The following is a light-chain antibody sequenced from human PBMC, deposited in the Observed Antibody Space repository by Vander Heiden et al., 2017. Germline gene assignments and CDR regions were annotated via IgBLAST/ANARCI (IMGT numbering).Light chain of an antibody. CDR1: QSLLHSNGYNY. CDR2: LGS. V-gene: IGKV2-28*01. J-gene: IGKJ5*01. Sequence: DMVMTQSPLSLPVTPGEPASISCRSSQSLLHSNGYNYLDWYLQKPGQSPQLLIYLGSNRASGVPDRFSGSGSGTDFTLKISSVEAEDVGVYYCMQALQTPPAFGQGTRLEIK. CDR3: MQALQTPPA.